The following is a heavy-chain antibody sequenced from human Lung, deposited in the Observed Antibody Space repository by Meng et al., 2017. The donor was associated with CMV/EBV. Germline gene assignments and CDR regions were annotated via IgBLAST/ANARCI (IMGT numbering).Heavy chain of an antibody. J-gene: IGHJ4*02. CDR2: IYHSGST. CDR1: GGSISSSNW. D-gene: IGHD6-19*01. V-gene: IGHV4-4*02. Sequence: QVQLQESGPELVNPSGTLSLTCAVSGGSISSSNWWSWVRQPPGKGLEWIGEIYHSGSTNYNPSLKSRVTISVDKSKNQFSLKLSSVAAADTAVYYCASFPPPGKQWLVTDYWGQGTLVTVSS. CDR3: ASFPPPGKQWLVTDY.